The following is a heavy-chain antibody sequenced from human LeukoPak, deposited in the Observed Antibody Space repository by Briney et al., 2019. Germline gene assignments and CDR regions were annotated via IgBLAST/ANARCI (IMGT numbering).Heavy chain of an antibody. CDR2: INPNNGAT. J-gene: IGHJ5*01. CDR1: GYTFTGYY. V-gene: IGHV1-2*06. Sequence: GASVKVSCKASGYTFTGYYIHWVRQAPGQGLEWMGRINPNNGATNYAQKFQGRVTATRDTSISIVYMELRRLRSDDTAVYYCARDLKYQLLLGWFDSWGQGSLVTVSS. CDR3: ARDLKYQLLLGWFDS. D-gene: IGHD2-21*01.